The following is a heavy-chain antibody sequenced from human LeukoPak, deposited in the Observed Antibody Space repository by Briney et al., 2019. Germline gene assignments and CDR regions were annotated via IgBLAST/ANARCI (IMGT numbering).Heavy chain of an antibody. CDR2: IYYGGST. J-gene: IGHJ6*02. V-gene: IGHV4-59*01. Sequence: SETLSLTCTVSGGSISSYYWSWIRQPPGKGLEWIGYIYYGGSTNYNPSLKSRVTISVDTSKNQFSLKLSSVTAADTDVYYCARVISSSWSGYYYYYGMDVWGQGTTVTVSS. CDR3: ARVISSSWSGYYYYYGMDV. D-gene: IGHD6-13*01. CDR1: GGSISSYY.